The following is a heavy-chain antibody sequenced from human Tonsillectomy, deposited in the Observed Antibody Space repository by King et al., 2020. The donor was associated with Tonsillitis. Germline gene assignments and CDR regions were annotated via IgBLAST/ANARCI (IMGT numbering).Heavy chain of an antibody. J-gene: IGHJ5*02. D-gene: IGHD2-15*01. CDR1: GFTFSRYT. V-gene: IGHV3-21*01. CDR3: AREGVGCSGGSCFSGWFAP. Sequence: VQLVESGGGLVKPGGSLRLSCAASGFTFSRYTMNWVRQAPGEGLEWVSSISSSASYMYYADSVKGRFTISRDNAKNSLYLQMNSLRAEDTAVCYCAREGVGCSGGSCFSGWFAPWGQGSLVTVSS. CDR2: ISSSASYM.